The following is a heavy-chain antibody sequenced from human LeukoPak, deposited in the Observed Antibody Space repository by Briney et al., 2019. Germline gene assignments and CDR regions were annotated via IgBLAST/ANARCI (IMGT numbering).Heavy chain of an antibody. CDR3: ASLIPYYYDSSTYSPGDY. Sequence: GGSLRLSCAASAFTFTTYSMNWVRQAPGKGLEWLSYISSSSNTIYYADSVKGRFTISRDNAKNSLYLQMNSLRAEDTAVYYCASLIPYYYDSSTYSPGDYWGQGTLVTASS. V-gene: IGHV3-48*01. CDR1: AFTFTTYS. J-gene: IGHJ4*02. CDR2: ISSSSNTI. D-gene: IGHD3-22*01.